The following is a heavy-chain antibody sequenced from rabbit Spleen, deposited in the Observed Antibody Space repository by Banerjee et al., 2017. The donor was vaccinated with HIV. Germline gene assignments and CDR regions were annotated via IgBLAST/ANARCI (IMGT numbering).Heavy chain of an antibody. J-gene: IGHJ4*01. CDR2: IYTGIIGST. V-gene: IGHV1S45*01. CDR1: GFDFSSTYY. D-gene: IGHD1-1*01. Sequence: QEQLVESGGGLVQPEGSLTLTCTASGFDFSSTYYMCWVRQAPGKGLEWIACIYTGIIGSTYYASWANGRFIMSRTSSTKVTLQMTSLTAADTATYFCARDLVAVIGWNFSLWGPGTLVTVS. CDR3: ARDLVAVIGWNFSL.